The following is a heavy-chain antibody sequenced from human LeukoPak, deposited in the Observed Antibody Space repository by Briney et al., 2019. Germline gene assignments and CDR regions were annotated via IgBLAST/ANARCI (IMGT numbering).Heavy chain of an antibody. J-gene: IGHJ4*02. CDR3: ARGSSAGASLRHDY. D-gene: IGHD1-26*01. CDR1: GFTSISDW. V-gene: IGHV3-7*01. CDR2: IKQDGSEE. Sequence: PVGSPRLSRAPSGFTSISDWMRCGPAGPREGVGSVANIKQDGSEENFVDSVKGRFTISRDNAKKSLYLQMNSLRAEDTAVYYCARGSSAGASLRHDYWGQGTLVTVSS.